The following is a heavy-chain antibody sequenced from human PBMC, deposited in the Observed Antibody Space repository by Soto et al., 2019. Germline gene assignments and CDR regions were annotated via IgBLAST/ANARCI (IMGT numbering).Heavy chain of an antibody. CDR2: ISCGGRTT. Sequence: EVQLLESGGDLAQPGGSLRLSCAASGFTFSSYAMSWVRQAPGKGLEWVSGISCGGRTTYYADSVKGRFTISRDNSKNTLFLQMNSLTVGDTAVYYCAKCSSASCFKEGFDYWGQGTLVTVSS. V-gene: IGHV3-23*01. CDR3: AKCSSASCFKEGFDY. CDR1: GFTFSSYA. D-gene: IGHD2-2*01. J-gene: IGHJ4*02.